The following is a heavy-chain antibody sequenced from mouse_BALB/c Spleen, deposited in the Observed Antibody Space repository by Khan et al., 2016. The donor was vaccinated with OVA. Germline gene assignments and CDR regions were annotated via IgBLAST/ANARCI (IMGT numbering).Heavy chain of an antibody. CDR3: AREGAYYRSDGWFSY. J-gene: IGHJ3*01. D-gene: IGHD2-14*01. Sequence: VQLQQSGAELARPGASVKMSCKASGYTFTTYTMHWVKQRPGQGLEWIGYINPSNGYTNYNQKFKDKSTLTADKSSSTAYMKLISLTSDYSAVYYCAREGAYYRSDGWFSYWGQGTLVTVSA. CDR1: GYTFTTYT. V-gene: IGHV1-4*01. CDR2: INPSNGYT.